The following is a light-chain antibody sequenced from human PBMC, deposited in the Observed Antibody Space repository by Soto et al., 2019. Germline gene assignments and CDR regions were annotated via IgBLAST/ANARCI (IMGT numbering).Light chain of an antibody. J-gene: IGKJ4*01. Sequence: IQMTQSPSSLSASVGDRVAISCRASQDIRNTLAWYQQKPGKGPRLLIYGASNLETGVPSRFSGSGFGTDFSFTISSLQPEDFATYYCQQYDSLPTFGGGTKVELK. CDR3: QQYDSLPT. CDR1: QDIRNT. CDR2: GAS. V-gene: IGKV1-33*01.